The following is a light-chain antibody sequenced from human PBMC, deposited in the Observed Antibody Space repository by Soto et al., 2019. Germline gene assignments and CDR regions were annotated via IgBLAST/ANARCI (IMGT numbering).Light chain of an antibody. CDR2: KAS. V-gene: IGKV1-5*03. Sequence: DIQMTQSPSTLSGSVGDRVTITCRASQTISSWLAWYQQKPGKAPKLLIYKASTLKSGVPSRFSGSGSGTEFTLTISSLQPDDFATYYCQRYKCYSEAFGPGTKVELK. CDR1: QTISSW. J-gene: IGKJ1*01. CDR3: QRYKCYSEA.